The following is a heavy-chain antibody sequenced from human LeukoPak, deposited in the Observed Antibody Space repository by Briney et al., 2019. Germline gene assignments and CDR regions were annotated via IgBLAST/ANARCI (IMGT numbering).Heavy chain of an antibody. D-gene: IGHD3-3*01. CDR3: ARTIIPYYYYYGMDV. Sequence: ASVKVSCKASGYTFIIYYMHWVRQAPGQGLEWMGLINPSGGSTSYAQKFQGRVTMTRDTSTSTVYMELSSLRSEDTAVYYCARTIIPYYYYYGMDVWGQGTTVTVSS. J-gene: IGHJ6*02. V-gene: IGHV1-46*01. CDR1: GYTFIIYY. CDR2: INPSGGST.